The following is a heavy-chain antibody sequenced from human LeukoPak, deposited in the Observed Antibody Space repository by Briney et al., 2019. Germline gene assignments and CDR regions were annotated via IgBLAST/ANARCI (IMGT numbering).Heavy chain of an antibody. CDR3: ARGGWYYFEY. CDR1: GFTLSDHF. J-gene: IGHJ4*02. Sequence: KPGGSLRLSCAASGFTLSDHFMDWVRQAPGKGLEWVSYISSSGSDIFYADSVKGRFTISRDNAKNSLYLQMSSLRAEDTAVYYCARGGWYYFEYWDQGVLVTVSS. V-gene: IGHV3-11*04. CDR2: ISSSGSDI.